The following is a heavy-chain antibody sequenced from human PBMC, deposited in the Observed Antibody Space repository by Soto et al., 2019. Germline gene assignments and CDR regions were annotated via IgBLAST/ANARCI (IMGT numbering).Heavy chain of an antibody. CDR3: ARTTAVAGTPEFDY. Sequence: QVQLVESGGGVVQPGRSLRLSCAASGFTFSSFSLHWVRQAPGKGLEWLALISYDGSNKYNADPVKGRFAISRDNSKNTLYLQVNSLRPEDTAVYYCARTTAVAGTPEFDYWGQGTLFTVSS. CDR2: ISYDGSNK. J-gene: IGHJ4*02. CDR1: GFTFSSFS. V-gene: IGHV3-30*09. D-gene: IGHD6-19*01.